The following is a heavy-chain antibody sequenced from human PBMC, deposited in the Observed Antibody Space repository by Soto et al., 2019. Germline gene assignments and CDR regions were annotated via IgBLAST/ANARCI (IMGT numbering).Heavy chain of an antibody. Sequence: PSEILTLSCTVSGCSTSSGGFYWSWIRQHPGKGLEWIGYIYYSGISYYNPSLKSRVSISLDTSRNQFSMTLNSVTAADTAVYYCARNGYTYGMDVWGQGATVTVSS. V-gene: IGHV4-31*03. CDR3: ARNGYTYGMDV. D-gene: IGHD5-18*01. J-gene: IGHJ6*02. CDR1: GCSTSSGGFY. CDR2: IYYSGIS.